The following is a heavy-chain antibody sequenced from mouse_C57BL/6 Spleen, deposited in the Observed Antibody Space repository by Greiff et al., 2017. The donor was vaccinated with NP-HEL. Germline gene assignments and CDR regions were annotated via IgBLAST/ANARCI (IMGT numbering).Heavy chain of an antibody. CDR2: IRSKSNNYAT. CDR1: GFSFNTYA. V-gene: IGHV10-1*01. Sequence: EVKLVESGGGLVQPKGSLKLSCAASGFSFNTYAMNWVRQAPGKGLEWVARIRSKSNNYATYYADSVKDRFTISRDDSESMLYLQMNNLKTEDTAMYYCVRHEGSAWFAYWGQGTLVTVSA. J-gene: IGHJ3*01. CDR3: VRHEGSAWFAY.